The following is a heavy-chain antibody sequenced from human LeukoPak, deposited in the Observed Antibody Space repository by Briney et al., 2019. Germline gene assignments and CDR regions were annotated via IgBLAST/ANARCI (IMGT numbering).Heavy chain of an antibody. D-gene: IGHD1-26*01. CDR2: ISTYNGNT. CDR1: GYTFTTYG. CDR3: ARVGATSDY. Sequence: ASVKVSCKTSGYTFTTYGINWVRQAPGQGLEWMGWISTYNGNTSYAQRLQGRVTMTTDTSTSTAYMELRSLRSNDTAMYYCARVGATSDYWGQGTLVTVSS. J-gene: IGHJ4*02. V-gene: IGHV1-18*01.